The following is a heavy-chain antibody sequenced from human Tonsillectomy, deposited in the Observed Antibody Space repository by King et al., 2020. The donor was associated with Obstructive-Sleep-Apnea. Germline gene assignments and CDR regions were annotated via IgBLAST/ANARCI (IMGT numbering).Heavy chain of an antibody. CDR2: IYSGGST. CDR3: ATSYDSGGYYYVTRSLSFDY. CDR1: GFTVSSNY. D-gene: IGHD3-22*01. Sequence: VQLVESGGGLVQPGGSLRLSCAASGFTVSSNYMSWVRQAPGKGLEWVSVIYSGGSTYYADSVKGRFTISRDNSKNTLYLQMNSLRAEDTAVYYCATSYDSGGYYYVTRSLSFDYWGQGTLVTVSS. V-gene: IGHV3-66*01. J-gene: IGHJ4*02.